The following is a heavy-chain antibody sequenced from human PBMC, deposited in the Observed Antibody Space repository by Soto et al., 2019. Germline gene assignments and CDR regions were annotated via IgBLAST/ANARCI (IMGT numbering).Heavy chain of an antibody. CDR1: GYTFTSYY. D-gene: IGHD6-13*01. CDR2: INPSGGST. J-gene: IGHJ6*02. CDR3: ARDSGSWPRFRYYYGMDV. Sequence: VKVSCKASGYTFTSYYMHWVRQAPGQGLEWMGIINPSGGSTSYAQKFQGRVTMTRDTSTSTAYMELSSLRSEDTAVYYCARDSGSWPRFRYYYGMDVWGQGTTVTVSS. V-gene: IGHV1-46*01.